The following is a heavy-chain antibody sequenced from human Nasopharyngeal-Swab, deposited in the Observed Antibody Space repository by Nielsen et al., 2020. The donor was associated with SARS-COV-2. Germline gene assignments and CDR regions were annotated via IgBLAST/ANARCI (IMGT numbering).Heavy chain of an antibody. CDR2: SRDKANGYTT. CDR3: TCAPETTTHPAY. Sequence: GESLKISCVASGFTLCDHYLDWVRQSPGKGLEWVGRSRDKANGYTTEYAASVKGSFTISRDDSKHSLYMQMNSLQTEDTAVYYCTCAPETTTHPAYWGQGTLVTVSS. CDR1: GFTLCDHY. J-gene: IGHJ4*02. V-gene: IGHV3-72*01. D-gene: IGHD4-17*01.